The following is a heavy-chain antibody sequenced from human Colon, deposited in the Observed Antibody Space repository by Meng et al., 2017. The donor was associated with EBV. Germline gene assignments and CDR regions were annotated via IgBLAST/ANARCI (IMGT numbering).Heavy chain of an antibody. J-gene: IGHJ5*02. V-gene: IGHV4-4*02. D-gene: IGHD3-10*01. CDR3: ASSDYYGSGSYYP. CDR1: GGSISSNNW. Sequence: QGQLQEAGPGLVKPWGTLSLTSAVSGGSISSNNWWSWVRQPPGKGLEWIGEIFHSGSTKHNPSLKSRVTMSMDKSKNQFSLRLSSVTAADTAVYYCASSDYYGSGSYYPWGQGTLVTVSS. CDR2: IFHSGST.